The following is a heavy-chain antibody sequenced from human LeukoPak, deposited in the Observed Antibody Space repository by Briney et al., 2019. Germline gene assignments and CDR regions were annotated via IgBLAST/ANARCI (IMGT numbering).Heavy chain of an antibody. CDR3: AGDFWSGYLFDY. J-gene: IGHJ4*02. CDR1: GFTFSSYA. V-gene: IGHV3-23*01. CDR2: ISGSGGST. D-gene: IGHD3-3*01. Sequence: GGSLRLSCAASGFTFSSYAMSWVRQAPGKGLEWVSAISGSGGSTYYADSVKGRFTISRDNSKNTLYLQMNSLRAEDTAVYYCAGDFWSGYLFDYWGQGTLVTVSS.